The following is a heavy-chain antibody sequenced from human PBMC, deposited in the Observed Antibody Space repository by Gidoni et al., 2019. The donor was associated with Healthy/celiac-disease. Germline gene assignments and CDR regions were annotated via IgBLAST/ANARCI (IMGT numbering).Heavy chain of an antibody. D-gene: IGHD4-4*01. CDR3: ARGPPYSNHEDY. J-gene: IGHJ4*02. Sequence: QVQLQQWGAGLLKPSETLSLTCAVYGGSFSGYYWSWIRQPPGKGLEWIGEINHSGSTNYNPSLKSRVTISVDTSKNQFSLKLSSVTAADTAVYYCARGPPYSNHEDYWGQGTLVTVSS. V-gene: IGHV4-34*01. CDR2: INHSGST. CDR1: GGSFSGYY.